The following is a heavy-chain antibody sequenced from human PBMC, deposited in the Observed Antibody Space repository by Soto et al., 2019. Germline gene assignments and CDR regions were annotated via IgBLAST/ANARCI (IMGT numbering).Heavy chain of an antibody. Sequence: PSETLSLTCTVSGGSISSGGYYWSWIRQHPGKGLEWIGYIYYSGSTYYNPSLKSRVTISVDTSKNQFSLKLSSVTAADTAVYYCARGGGGSCCEFDYWGQGTLVTVSS. CDR3: ARGGGGSCCEFDY. CDR2: IYYSGST. J-gene: IGHJ4*02. D-gene: IGHD2-15*01. V-gene: IGHV4-31*03. CDR1: GGSISSGGYY.